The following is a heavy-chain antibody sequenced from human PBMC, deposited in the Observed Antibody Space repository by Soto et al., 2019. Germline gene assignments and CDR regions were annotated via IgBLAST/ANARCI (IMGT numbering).Heavy chain of an antibody. Sequence: HPGGSLRLSCAASGFTFSSYAMHWVRQAPGKGLEWVAVISYDGSNKYYADSVKGRFTISRDNSKNTLYLQMNSLRAEDTAVYYCARDLEQWGLWTLPDYWGQGTLVTVSS. CDR3: ARDLEQWGLWTLPDY. J-gene: IGHJ4*02. V-gene: IGHV3-30-3*01. CDR1: GFTFSSYA. CDR2: ISYDGSNK. D-gene: IGHD6-19*01.